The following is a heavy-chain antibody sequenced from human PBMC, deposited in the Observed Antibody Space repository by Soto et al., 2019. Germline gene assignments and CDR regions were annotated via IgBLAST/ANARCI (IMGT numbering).Heavy chain of an antibody. J-gene: IGHJ6*02. D-gene: IGHD1-26*01. CDR1: GYTFTSYG. CDR2: ISAYNGNT. Sequence: QVQLVQSGAEVKKPGASVKVSSKASGYTFTSYGISWVRQAPGQGLEWMGWISAYNGNTNYAQKLQGRVTMTTDTSTSTDYMELRSLRSDDTAVYYCARDSGSNQGGYYYGMGVWGQGITVTVSS. V-gene: IGHV1-18*01. CDR3: ARDSGSNQGGYYYGMGV.